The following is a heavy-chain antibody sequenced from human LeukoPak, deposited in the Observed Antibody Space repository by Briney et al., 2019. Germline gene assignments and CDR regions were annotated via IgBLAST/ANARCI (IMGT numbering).Heavy chain of an antibody. D-gene: IGHD6-19*01. CDR1: GFTFSSYS. J-gene: IGHJ3*02. CDR3: ARDKRGGWYNDAFDI. V-gene: IGHV3-21*01. Sequence: GGSLRLSCAASGFTFSSYSMNWVSQAPGKGLEWVSSISSSSSYIYYADSVKGRFTISRDNAKHSLYLQMNSLRAEDTAVYYCARDKRGGWYNDAFDIWGQGTMVTVSS. CDR2: ISSSSSYI.